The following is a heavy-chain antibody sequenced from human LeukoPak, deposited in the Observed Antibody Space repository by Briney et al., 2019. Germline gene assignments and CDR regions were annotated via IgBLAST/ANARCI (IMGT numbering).Heavy chain of an antibody. CDR3: ARGIKLWFYFDS. CDR1: GGTFNSYA. CDR2: IIPLFNTA. Sequence: ASVKVPCKASGGTFNSYAITWVRQAPGQGLEWMGGIIPLFNTANYAQKFQGRVTITADESTTTAYMELSSLRSEDTAVYYCARGIKLWFYFDSWGQGTLVTVSS. D-gene: IGHD5-18*01. V-gene: IGHV1-69*13. J-gene: IGHJ4*02.